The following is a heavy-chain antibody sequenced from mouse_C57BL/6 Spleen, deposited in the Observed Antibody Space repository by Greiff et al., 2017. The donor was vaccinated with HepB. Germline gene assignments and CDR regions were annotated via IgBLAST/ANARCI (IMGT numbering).Heavy chain of an antibody. Sequence: EVKLVESGGGFVKPGGSPKLSCAASGFTFSSDAMSWVRQTPEKRLEWVATISDGGSYTYYPDNVKGRFTISRDNAKNNLYLQMSHRKSEDTAMYYCARDPTTGFAYWGQGTLVTVSA. D-gene: IGHD1-1*01. V-gene: IGHV5-4*01. CDR3: ARDPTTGFAY. CDR1: GFTFSSDA. CDR2: ISDGGSYT. J-gene: IGHJ3*01.